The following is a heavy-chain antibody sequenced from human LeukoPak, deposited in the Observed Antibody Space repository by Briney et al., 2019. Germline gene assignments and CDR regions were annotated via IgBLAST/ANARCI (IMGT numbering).Heavy chain of an antibody. CDR3: AKVLYGANDAFDI. CDR2: IVGRGGST. V-gene: IGHV3-23*01. D-gene: IGHD4-17*01. Sequence: GGALRLSRAAPGLTVRNYAVAWGRQGPGKGLERVSLIVGRGGSTYYAESVKGRFTISRDNSKDTLYLQMTSLRAGETAVYYCAKVLYGANDAFDIWGRGTMVTVSS. J-gene: IGHJ3*02. CDR1: GLTVRNYA.